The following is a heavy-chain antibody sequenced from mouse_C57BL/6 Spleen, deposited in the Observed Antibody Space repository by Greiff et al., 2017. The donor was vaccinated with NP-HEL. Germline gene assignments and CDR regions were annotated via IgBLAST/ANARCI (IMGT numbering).Heavy chain of an antibody. J-gene: IGHJ2*01. Sequence: EVQGVESGGGLVKPGGSLKLSCAASGFTFSDYGMHWVRQAPEKGLEWVAYISSGSSTIYSADTVKGRFTISRDNAKNTLFLQMTSLRSEDTAMYYCAREGYYGSSPFDYWGQGTTLTVSS. CDR3: AREGYYGSSPFDY. CDR2: ISSGSSTI. V-gene: IGHV5-17*01. D-gene: IGHD1-1*01. CDR1: GFTFSDYG.